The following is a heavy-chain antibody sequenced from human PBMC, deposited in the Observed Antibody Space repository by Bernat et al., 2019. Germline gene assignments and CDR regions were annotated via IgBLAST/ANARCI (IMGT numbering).Heavy chain of an antibody. CDR2: IWYDGSNK. CDR3: ARVYSSGYYYYYYGMDV. V-gene: IGHV3-33*08. J-gene: IGHJ6*02. Sequence: VQLVESGGGLVQPGGSLRLSCAASGFTVSSNYMSWVRQAPGKGLEWVAVIWYDGSNKYYADSVKGRFTISRDNSKNTLYLQMNSLRAEDTAVYYCARVYSSGYYYYYYGMDVWRQGTTVTVSS. CDR1: GFTVSSNY. D-gene: IGHD3-22*01.